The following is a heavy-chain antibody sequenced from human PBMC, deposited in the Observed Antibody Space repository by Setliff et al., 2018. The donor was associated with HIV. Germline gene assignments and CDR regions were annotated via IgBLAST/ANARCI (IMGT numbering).Heavy chain of an antibody. CDR2: FDPKDGKT. V-gene: IGHV1-24*01. CDR3: ARGEMATIFDLWGGSLSYGMDV. J-gene: IGHJ6*02. CDR1: GYTLTELS. Sequence: ASVKVSCKVSGYTLTELSRHWVRQAPGKGLEWMGSFDPKDGKTRYAQKFQGRVTMTEDTSTDTAYMELRSLRSDDTAVYYCARGEMATIFDLWGGSLSYGMDVWGQGTTVTVSS. D-gene: IGHD3-3*01.